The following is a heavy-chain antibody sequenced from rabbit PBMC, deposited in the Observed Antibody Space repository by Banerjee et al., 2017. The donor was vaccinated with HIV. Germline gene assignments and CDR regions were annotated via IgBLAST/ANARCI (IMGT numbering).Heavy chain of an antibody. CDR3: ARGGVIYVGWEL. CDR1: GFDFISYN. J-gene: IGHJ4*01. CDR2: IDPVFGDT. D-gene: IGHD4-2*01. V-gene: IGHV1S47*01. Sequence: QEQLVESGGGLVQPGGSLKLSCKASGFDFISYNIAWVRQAPGKGLEWIGYIDPVFGDTYYASWVNGRFTISSNTNQNTLYLQLNSLTAADTATYFCARGGVIYVGWELWGPGTLVTVS.